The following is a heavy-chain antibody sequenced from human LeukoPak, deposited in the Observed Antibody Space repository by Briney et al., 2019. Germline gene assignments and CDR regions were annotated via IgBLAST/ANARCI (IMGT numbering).Heavy chain of an antibody. D-gene: IGHD3-10*01. V-gene: IGHV5-51*01. CDR2: IYPADSDT. J-gene: IGHJ4*03. CDR1: GYIFTHYW. CDR3: ARQSRDGSKTRGYYFDY. Sequence: GESLKISCQVSGYIFTHYWIGWVRQMPGKGLESMGIIYPADSDTTYSPSFQGQVTISADKSISTVYLQWSSLKASDTAMYYCARQSRDGSKTRGYYFDYWGHLTIVTVSS.